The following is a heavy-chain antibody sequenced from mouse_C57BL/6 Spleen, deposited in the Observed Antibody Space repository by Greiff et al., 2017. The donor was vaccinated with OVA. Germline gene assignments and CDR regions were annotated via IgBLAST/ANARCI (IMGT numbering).Heavy chain of an antibody. J-gene: IGHJ3*01. Sequence: VQLQQSGTVLARPGASVKMSCKTSGYTFTSYWMHWVKQRPGQGLEWIGAIYPGNSDTSYNQKFKGKAKLTAVTSASTAYLELSSLTNEDSAVYYCTRKDYYGSSTGFAYWGQGTLVTVSA. CDR3: TRKDYYGSSTGFAY. D-gene: IGHD1-1*01. CDR1: GYTFTSYW. CDR2: IYPGNSDT. V-gene: IGHV1-5*01.